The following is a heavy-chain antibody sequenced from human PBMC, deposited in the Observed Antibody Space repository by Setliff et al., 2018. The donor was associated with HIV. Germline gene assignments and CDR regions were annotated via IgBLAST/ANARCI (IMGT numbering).Heavy chain of an antibody. D-gene: IGHD3-10*01. CDR3: ATITAW. J-gene: IGHJ4*02. CDR2: ISYDGSTT. V-gene: IGHV3-30*07. Sequence: PWGSLRLSCVASGFTFSTFAMHWVRQAPGKGLEWVSVISYDGSTTDYADSVKGRFTISRDNAKNTLYLQMNSLRAEDTAVYFCATITAWWGQGTLVTVSS. CDR1: GFTFSTFA.